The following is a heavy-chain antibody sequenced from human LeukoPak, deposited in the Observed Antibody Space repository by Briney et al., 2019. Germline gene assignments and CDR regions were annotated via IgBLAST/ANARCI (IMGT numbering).Heavy chain of an antibody. J-gene: IGHJ4*02. V-gene: IGHV4-30-2*01. D-gene: IGHD5-18*01. CDR2: IYHSGST. Sequence: SQTLSLTCAGSGGSISSGGYSWSWIRQPPGKGLEWIGYIYHSGSTYYNPSLKSRVTISVDRSKNQFSLKLSSVTAADTAVYYCASQGVGYSYGYSDYWGQGTLVTVSS. CDR3: ASQGVGYSYGYSDY. CDR1: GGSISSGGYS.